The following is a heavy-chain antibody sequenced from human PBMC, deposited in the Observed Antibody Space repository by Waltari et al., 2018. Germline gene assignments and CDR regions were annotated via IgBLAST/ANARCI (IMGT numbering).Heavy chain of an antibody. CDR2: IYHSGST. Sequence: QVQLQESGPGLVKPSETLSLTCAVSGYSISSGYYWGWIRQPPGKGLEWIGSIYHSGSTYYNPSLKSRVTISVDTSKNQCSLKLSSVTAADTAVYYCATPKGYCSGGSCYYLYWGQGTLVTVSS. D-gene: IGHD2-15*01. J-gene: IGHJ4*02. V-gene: IGHV4-38-2*01. CDR3: ATPKGYCSGGSCYYLY. CDR1: GYSISSGYY.